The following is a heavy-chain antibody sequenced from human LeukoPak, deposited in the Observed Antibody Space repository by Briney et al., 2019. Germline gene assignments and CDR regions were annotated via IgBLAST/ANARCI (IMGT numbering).Heavy chain of an antibody. D-gene: IGHD5-18*01. CDR1: GGTFCSYA. CDR3: ARGGVDTAMVLDY. Sequence: GASVKVSCKASGGTFCSYAISWVRQAPGQGLEWMGGIIPIFGTANYAQKFQGRVTITADESTSTAYMELSSLRSEDTAVYYCARGGVDTAMVLDYWGQGTLVTVSS. V-gene: IGHV1-69*13. CDR2: IIPIFGTA. J-gene: IGHJ4*02.